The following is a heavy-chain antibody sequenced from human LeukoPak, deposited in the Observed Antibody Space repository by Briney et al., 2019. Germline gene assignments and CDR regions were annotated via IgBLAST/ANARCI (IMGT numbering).Heavy chain of an antibody. V-gene: IGHV4-4*02. CDR3: AREDTAMANDAFDI. J-gene: IGHJ3*02. Sequence: PSETLSLTCAVSGGSISSSNWWSWVRQPPGKGLEWIGEIYHSGSTNYNPSLKSRVTISVDKSKNQFSLKLSSVTAADTAVYYCAREDTAMANDAFDIWGQGTMVTVSS. CDR2: IYHSGST. D-gene: IGHD5-18*01. CDR1: GGSISSSNW.